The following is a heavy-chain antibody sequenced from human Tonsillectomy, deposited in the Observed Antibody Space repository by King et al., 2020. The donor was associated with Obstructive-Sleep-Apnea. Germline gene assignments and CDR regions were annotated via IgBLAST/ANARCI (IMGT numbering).Heavy chain of an antibody. CDR3: AKDWESYYFDSSGYNSRGWFDS. CDR2: IHHSGTT. CDR1: GDSIKNDDYY. D-gene: IGHD3-22*01. Sequence: QLQESGPGLVKPSQTLSLTCTVSGDSIKNDDYYWTWIRQPPGKGLEWIGYIHHSGTTNYNPSLKRRVTMSIDTSKKQFSLNLRSVTAADTAVYYCAKDWESYYFDSSGYNSRGWFDSWGQGTLVTVSS. J-gene: IGHJ5*01. V-gene: IGHV4-30-4*01.